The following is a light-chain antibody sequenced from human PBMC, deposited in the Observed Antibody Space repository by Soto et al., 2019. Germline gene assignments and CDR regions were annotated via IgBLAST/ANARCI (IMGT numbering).Light chain of an antibody. Sequence: DIPMTQSPSSLSASVGDRVIITCRASQYISANLNWYQKKPGKAPKLLIHAASSLHGGVPSRFSGSGSGTYFTLTISSLQPDDFATYYCQQSYSTPPDTFGQGTRLEMK. CDR1: QYISAN. CDR2: AAS. CDR3: QQSYSTPPDT. J-gene: IGKJ2*01. V-gene: IGKV1-39*01.